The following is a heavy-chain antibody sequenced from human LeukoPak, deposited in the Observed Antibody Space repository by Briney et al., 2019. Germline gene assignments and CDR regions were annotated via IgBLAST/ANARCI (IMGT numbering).Heavy chain of an antibody. CDR1: GFTFDDYA. CDR3: AKVTTVTTTGAFDI. D-gene: IGHD4-17*01. CDR2: ISWNSGSI. Sequence: GRSLRLSCAASGFTFDDYAMHWVRQAPGKGLEWGSGISWNSGSIGYADSVKGRFTISRDNAKNSLYLQMNSLRAEDTALYYCAKVTTVTTTGAFDIWGQGTMVTVSS. J-gene: IGHJ3*02. V-gene: IGHV3-9*01.